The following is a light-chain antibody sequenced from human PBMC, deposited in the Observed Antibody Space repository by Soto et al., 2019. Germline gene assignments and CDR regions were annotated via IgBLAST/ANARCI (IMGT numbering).Light chain of an antibody. J-gene: IGLJ3*02. Sequence: VLTQPHSVSESPGKTVTISCTRSSGSIASNYVQWYQQRPGSAPTTVIYEDNQRPSGVPDRFSGSIDSSSNSASLTISGLKTEDEADYYCQSYDSSNWVFGGGTKLTVL. CDR2: EDN. CDR1: SGSIASNY. V-gene: IGLV6-57*03. CDR3: QSYDSSNWV.